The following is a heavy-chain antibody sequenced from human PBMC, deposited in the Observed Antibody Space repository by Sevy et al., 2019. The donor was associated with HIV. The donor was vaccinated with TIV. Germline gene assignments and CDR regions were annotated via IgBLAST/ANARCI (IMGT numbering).Heavy chain of an antibody. J-gene: IGHJ6*02. V-gene: IGHV1-18*01. Sequence: ASVKVSCKASGYTFTSYGISWVRQAPGQGLEWMGWISAYNGNTNYAQKLQGRVTMTTDTSTSTAYMELRSLRSDDTAVYYYARDEAITMVRGASKGYYYYYYGMDVWGQGTTVTVSS. CDR2: ISAYNGNT. D-gene: IGHD3-10*01. CDR1: GYTFTSYG. CDR3: ARDEAITMVRGASKGYYYYYYGMDV.